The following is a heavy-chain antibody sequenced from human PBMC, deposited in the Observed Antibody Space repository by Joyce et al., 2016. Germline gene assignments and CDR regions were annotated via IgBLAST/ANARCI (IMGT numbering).Heavy chain of an antibody. Sequence: QVQLVQSGAEVKKPGASVKVSCKASGYTFTNFLISWVRQAPGQGLGWMGWISAYKDDTNYALNLQGRVTMTTDTSTNTAYMELRSLRSDDTAVYYCARARRITIFGVVIPRLDNWGQGTLVTVSS. CDR2: ISAYKDDT. CDR3: ARARRITIFGVVIPRLDN. CDR1: GYTFTNFL. V-gene: IGHV1-18*01. D-gene: IGHD3-3*01. J-gene: IGHJ4*02.